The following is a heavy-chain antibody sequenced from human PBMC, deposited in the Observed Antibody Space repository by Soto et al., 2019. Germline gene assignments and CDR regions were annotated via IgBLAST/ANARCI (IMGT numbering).Heavy chain of an antibody. CDR1: GFTFSIYA. CDR3: ARDPLAVTGSFVDY. Sequence: GGSLRLSCAASGFTFSIYAFHWVRQAPGKGLEWLSVISYDGREKYYVDSVKGRFTISRDSSKNTAYLQMNSLRPEDTAVYYCARDPLAVTGSFVDYWGQGTLVTVSS. D-gene: IGHD6-19*01. V-gene: IGHV3-30-3*01. J-gene: IGHJ4*02. CDR2: ISYDGREK.